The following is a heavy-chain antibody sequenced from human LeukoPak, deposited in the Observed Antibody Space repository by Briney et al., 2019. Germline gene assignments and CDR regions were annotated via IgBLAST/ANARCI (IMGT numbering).Heavy chain of an antibody. V-gene: IGHV3-21*01. J-gene: IGHJ4*02. CDR2: ISSSSSYI. Sequence: GGSLRLSCAASGFTFSSYSMNWVGQAPGKGLEWVSSISSSSSYIYYADSVKGRFTISRDNAKNSLYLQMNSLRAEDTAVYYCARAQYNWNDLYYFDYWGQGTLVTVSS. CDR3: ARAQYNWNDLYYFDY. CDR1: GFTFSSYS. D-gene: IGHD1-1*01.